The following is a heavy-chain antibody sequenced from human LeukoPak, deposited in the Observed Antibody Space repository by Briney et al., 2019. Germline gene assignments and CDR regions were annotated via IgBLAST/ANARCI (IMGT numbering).Heavy chain of an antibody. V-gene: IGHV4-34*01. CDR1: GGSFSGCY. CDR3: ARGRRLGDYFDY. J-gene: IGHJ4*02. CDR2: INHSGST. D-gene: IGHD1-26*01. Sequence: TSETLSLTCAVYGGSFSGCYWSWIRQPPGKGLEWIEEINHSGSTNYNPSLKSRVTISVDTSKNQFSLKLSSVTAADTAVYYCARGRRLGDYFDYWGQGTLVTVSS.